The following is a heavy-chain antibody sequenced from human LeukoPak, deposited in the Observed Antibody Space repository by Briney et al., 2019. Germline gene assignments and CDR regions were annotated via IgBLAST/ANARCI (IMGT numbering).Heavy chain of an antibody. J-gene: IGHJ3*02. CDR2: ISAYNGNT. CDR3: ARDWGPDYYGSGSYPDAFDI. V-gene: IGHV1-18*01. D-gene: IGHD3-10*01. CDR1: GYTFTSYG. Sequence: ASVKVSCKASGYTFTSYGISWARQAPGQGLEWMGWISAYNGNTNYAQKLQGRVTMTTDTSTSTAYMELRSLRSDDTAVYYCARDWGPDYYGSGSYPDAFDIVGQGKMVTVSS.